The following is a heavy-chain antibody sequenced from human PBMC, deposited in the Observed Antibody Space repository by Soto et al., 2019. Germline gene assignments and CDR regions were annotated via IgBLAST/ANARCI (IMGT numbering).Heavy chain of an antibody. CDR3: ARPGGAVAVTYYYYGMDV. D-gene: IGHD6-19*01. Sequence: ASVKVSCKASGGTFSSYAISWVRQAPGQGLEWMGGIIPIFGTANYAQKFQGRVTITADESTSTAYMELSSLRSEDTAVYYCARPGGAVAVTYYYYGMDVWGQGTTVTVSS. CDR2: IIPIFGTA. V-gene: IGHV1-69*13. CDR1: GGTFSSYA. J-gene: IGHJ6*02.